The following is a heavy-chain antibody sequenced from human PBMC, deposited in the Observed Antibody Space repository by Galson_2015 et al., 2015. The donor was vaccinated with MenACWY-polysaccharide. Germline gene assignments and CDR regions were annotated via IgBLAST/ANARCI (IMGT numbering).Heavy chain of an antibody. CDR2: ISSSSSYI. J-gene: IGHJ1*01. D-gene: IGHD1-26*01. CDR1: GFAFSDYN. Sequence: SLRLSCAAAGFAFSDYNMNWVRQAPGKGLEWVSSISSSSSYIYYADSVKGRFTISRDSAKNSLYLQMSSLRAEDTAVYYCARGGTHFVTAEYFQHWGPGTLV. V-gene: IGHV3-21*01. CDR3: ARGGTHFVTAEYFQH.